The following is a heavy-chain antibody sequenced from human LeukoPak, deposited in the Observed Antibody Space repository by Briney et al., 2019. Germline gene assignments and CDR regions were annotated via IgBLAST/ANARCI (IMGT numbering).Heavy chain of an antibody. J-gene: IGHJ6*04. CDR3: AKDIISYYYGSGTAYYYYGMDV. CDR2: ISYDGSNK. Sequence: PGGSLRLSCAASGFTFSSYGMHWVRQAPGKGLEWVAVISYDGSNKYYADSVKGRFTISRDNSKNTLYLQMNSLRAKDTAVYYCAKDIISYYYGSGTAYYYYGMDVWGKGTTVTVSS. V-gene: IGHV3-30*18. D-gene: IGHD3-10*01. CDR1: GFTFSSYG.